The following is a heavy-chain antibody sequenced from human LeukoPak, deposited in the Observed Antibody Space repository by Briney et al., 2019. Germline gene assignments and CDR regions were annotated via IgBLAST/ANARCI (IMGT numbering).Heavy chain of an antibody. CDR3: ARDYYDSSGSAFDI. CDR1: GYTFTGYY. CDR2: INPNSGGT. J-gene: IGHJ3*02. Sequence: ASVKVSCKASGYTFTGYYIHRVRQAPGQGLECVGWINPNSGGTNYAQKFQGRVTMTRDTSISTAYMELSSLRSEDTAVYYCARDYYDSSGSAFDIWGQGTKVTVSS. V-gene: IGHV1-2*02. D-gene: IGHD3-22*01.